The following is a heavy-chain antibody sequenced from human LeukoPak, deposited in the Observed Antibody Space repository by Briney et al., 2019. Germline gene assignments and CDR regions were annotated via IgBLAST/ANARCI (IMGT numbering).Heavy chain of an antibody. Sequence: PSETLSLTCTVSGGSISSSSYYWGWLRQPPGKGLEWLGSIYYSGSTYYNPSLKSRLTISVDTSKNQFSLILSSVTAADTAVYYCARQRIAAAVLYYFDYWGQGTLVTVSS. CDR2: IYYSGST. J-gene: IGHJ4*02. CDR1: GGSISSSSYY. D-gene: IGHD6-13*01. CDR3: ARQRIAAAVLYYFDY. V-gene: IGHV4-39*01.